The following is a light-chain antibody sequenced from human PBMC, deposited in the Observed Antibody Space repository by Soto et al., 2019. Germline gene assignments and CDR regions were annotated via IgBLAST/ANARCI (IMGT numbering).Light chain of an antibody. CDR1: QTISSW. CDR2: DSS. J-gene: IGKJ2*01. V-gene: IGKV1-5*01. CDR3: QQLSHYPYT. Sequence: DIQMTQSASPLSGSLGDRVTITCGASQTISSWLAWYQQKPGKAPKLLIYDSSTLQTGVPSRFTGSGSGRKFTLTISGLQFGDFATYFCQQLSHYPYTFGQGTKVDI.